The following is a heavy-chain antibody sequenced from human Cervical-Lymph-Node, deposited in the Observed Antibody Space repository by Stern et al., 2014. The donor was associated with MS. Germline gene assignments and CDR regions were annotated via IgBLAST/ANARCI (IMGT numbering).Heavy chain of an antibody. CDR2: LFSSGST. D-gene: IGHD3-10*01. J-gene: IGHJ6*02. CDR3: AREHYYGAWSQHGMDV. V-gene: IGHV4-31*03. CDR1: SGSISSGGYD. Sequence: VQLVESGPGLVKPSPTLSLTCTVSSGSISSGGYDWAWIRQYPRRGLEWIGYLFSSGSTFYNPSLKSRVTISLDTSKNQFFLRLTSVTAADTAVYYCAREHYYGAWSQHGMDVWGQGTTVTVSS.